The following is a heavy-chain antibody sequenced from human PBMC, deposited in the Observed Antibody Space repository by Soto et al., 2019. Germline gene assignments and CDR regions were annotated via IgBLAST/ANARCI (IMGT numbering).Heavy chain of an antibody. CDR2: IIPIFGTA. CDR1: GGTFSRYS. J-gene: IGHJ4*02. D-gene: IGHD3-22*01. Sequence: SVQVSCKASGGTFSRYSISWVRQAPGQGLEWMGGIIPIFGTANYAQKFQGRVTITADESTSTAYMELSSLRSEDTAVYYCARASSYYYDSSGYYYGSDYWGQGTLVTVSS. CDR3: ARASSYYYDSSGYYYGSDY. V-gene: IGHV1-69*13.